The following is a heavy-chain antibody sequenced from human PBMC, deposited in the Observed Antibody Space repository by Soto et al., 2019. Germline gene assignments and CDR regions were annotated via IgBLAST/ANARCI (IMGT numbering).Heavy chain of an antibody. CDR3: ARTGYGSCRTWFDP. Sequence: SETLSLTCTISGDSISNSNYYWGWIRQPPGKGLEWIGSIYYSGSTYYNPSLKSRVTISVDTSRNQFSLKLRSVTAGDTAVYHCARTGYGSCRTWFDPWGQGTLVTVSS. CDR1: GDSISNSNYY. V-gene: IGHV4-39*01. J-gene: IGHJ5*02. D-gene: IGHD3-10*01. CDR2: IYYSGST.